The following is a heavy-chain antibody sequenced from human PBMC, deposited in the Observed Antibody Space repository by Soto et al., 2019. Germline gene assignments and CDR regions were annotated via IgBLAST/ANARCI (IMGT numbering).Heavy chain of an antibody. V-gene: IGHV3-11*06. CDR2: ISSSSSYT. D-gene: IGHD2-15*01. Sequence: SLTLSSAASGFTFSDYYMSWIRQAPGKGLEWVSYISSSSSYTNYADSVKGRFTISRDNAKNSLYLQMNSLRAEDTAVYYCASGGSVENYWGQGTLVTVSS. J-gene: IGHJ4*02. CDR3: ASGGSVENY. CDR1: GFTFSDYY.